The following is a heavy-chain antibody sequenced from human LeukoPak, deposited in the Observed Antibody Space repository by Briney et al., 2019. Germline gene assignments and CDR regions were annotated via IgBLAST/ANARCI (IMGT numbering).Heavy chain of an antibody. CDR2: IYYSGST. V-gene: IGHV4-59*01. J-gene: IGHJ3*02. CDR3: AREGKLWFGELSPSHAFDI. Sequence: SETLSLTCTVSGGSISSYYWSWIRQPPGKGLEWIGYIYYSGSTNYNPSLKSRVTISVDTSKNQSSLKLSSVTAADTAVYYCAREGKLWFGELSPSHAFDIWGQGTMVTVSS. CDR1: GGSISSYY. D-gene: IGHD3-10*01.